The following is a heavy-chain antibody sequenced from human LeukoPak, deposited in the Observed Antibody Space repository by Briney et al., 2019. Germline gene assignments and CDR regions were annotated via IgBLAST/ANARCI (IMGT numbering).Heavy chain of an antibody. V-gene: IGHV4-34*01. CDR2: INQSGST. D-gene: IGHD3-22*01. Sequence: PSETLSLTCAVYGGSFSGYYWSWIRQPPGKGLEWIGEINQSGSTNYNPSLKIRVTISVDTSKNQFSLKLSSVTAADTAVYYCARGIYYDSSGYSTPPTNAFDIWGQGTMVTVSS. J-gene: IGHJ3*02. CDR3: ARGIYYDSSGYSTPPTNAFDI. CDR1: GGSFSGYY.